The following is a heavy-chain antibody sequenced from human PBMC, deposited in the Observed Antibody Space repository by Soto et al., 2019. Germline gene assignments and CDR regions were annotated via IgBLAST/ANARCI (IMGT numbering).Heavy chain of an antibody. V-gene: IGHV4-30-4*01. Sequence: QVQLQESGPGLVKPSQTLSLTCTVSGGSISSGDYYWSWIRQPPGKGLEGIGYIYYSGGTYYNPSLMSRLTISVETSKNRFTLKLSSVTAADTAVYYCARVGADMRERRTRNAFDIWGQGTMVTVSS. CDR2: IYYSGGT. D-gene: IGHD1-7*01. CDR1: GGSISSGDYY. J-gene: IGHJ3*02. CDR3: ARVGADMRERRTRNAFDI.